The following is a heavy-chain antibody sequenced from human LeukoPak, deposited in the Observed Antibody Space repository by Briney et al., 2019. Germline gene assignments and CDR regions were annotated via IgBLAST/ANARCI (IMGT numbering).Heavy chain of an antibody. D-gene: IGHD1-26*01. Sequence: SETLSLTCTVSGGSISSSSYYWGWIRQPPGKGLEWIGSIYYSGSTYYNPSLKSRVTISVDTSKNQFSLKLSSVTAADTAVYYCARDREELYYYYGMDVWGQGTTVTVSS. CDR1: GGSISSSSYY. V-gene: IGHV4-39*07. J-gene: IGHJ6*02. CDR3: ARDREELYYYYGMDV. CDR2: IYYSGST.